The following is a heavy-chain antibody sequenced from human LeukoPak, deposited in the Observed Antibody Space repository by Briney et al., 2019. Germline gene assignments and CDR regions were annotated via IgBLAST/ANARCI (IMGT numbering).Heavy chain of an antibody. D-gene: IGHD6-13*01. Sequence: SETLSLTCTVSGGSISSGGYYWSWIRQHPGKGLEWIGYIYYSGSTYYNPSLKSRVTISVDTSKNQFPLKLSSVTAADTAVYYCARVGYSSSWYGHLNWFDPWGQGTLVTVSS. V-gene: IGHV4-31*03. J-gene: IGHJ5*02. CDR1: GGSISSGGYY. CDR3: ARVGYSSSWYGHLNWFDP. CDR2: IYYSGST.